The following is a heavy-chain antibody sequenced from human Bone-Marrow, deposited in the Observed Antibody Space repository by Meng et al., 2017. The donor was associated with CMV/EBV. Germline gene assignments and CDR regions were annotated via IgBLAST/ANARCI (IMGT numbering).Heavy chain of an antibody. CDR2: IRSKAYGGTT. CDR3: TIVGGSFDY. D-gene: IGHD3-10*01. V-gene: IGHV3-49*04. J-gene: IGHJ4*02. Sequence: GGSLRLSCSTSGFTFGDYALSWVRQAPGKGMGWVGFIRSKAYGGTTEYAASVKCRFTISRDDSKSISYLQMNGLKTEDTTVYYCTIVGGSFDYWGQGTLVTVSS. CDR1: GFTFGDYA.